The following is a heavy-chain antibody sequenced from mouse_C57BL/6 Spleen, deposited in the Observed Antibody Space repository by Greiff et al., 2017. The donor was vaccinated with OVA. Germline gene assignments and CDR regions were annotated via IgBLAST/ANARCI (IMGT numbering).Heavy chain of an antibody. V-gene: IGHV1-64*01. CDR2: IHPNSGST. D-gene: IGHD4-1*02. Sequence: QVHVKQPGAELVKPGASVKLSCKASSYTFTSYWMHWVKQRPGQGLEWIGMIHPNSGSTNYNEKFKSKATLTVDKSSSTAYMQLSSLTSEDSAVYYCARSTGYFDYWGQGTTLTVSS. J-gene: IGHJ2*01. CDR3: ARSTGYFDY. CDR1: SYTFTSYW.